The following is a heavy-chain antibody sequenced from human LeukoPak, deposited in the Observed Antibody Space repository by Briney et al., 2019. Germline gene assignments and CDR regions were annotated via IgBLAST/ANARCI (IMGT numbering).Heavy chain of an antibody. CDR3: ARSDFWSGYYVPFADY. J-gene: IGHJ4*02. D-gene: IGHD3-3*01. CDR2: INPNSGGT. CDR1: GYTFTGYY. Sequence: RASVKVFCKASGYTFTGYYMHWVRQAPGQGLEWMGRINPNSGGTNYAQKFQGRVTMTRDTSISTAYMELSRLRSDDTAVYYCARSDFWSGYYVPFADYWGQGTLVTVSS. V-gene: IGHV1-2*06.